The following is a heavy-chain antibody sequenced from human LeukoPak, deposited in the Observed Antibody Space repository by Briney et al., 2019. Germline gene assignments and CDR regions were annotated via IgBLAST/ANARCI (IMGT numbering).Heavy chain of an antibody. Sequence: ASVKVSCKASGYTFTSYGISWVRQAPGQGLEWMGWISAYNGNTNYAQKLQGRVTMTTDTSTSTAYMELSSLTSEDTAVYYCARVSDDSGWNFDYWGQGTLVAVSS. CDR3: ARVSDDSGWNFDY. D-gene: IGHD6-19*01. V-gene: IGHV1-18*01. CDR1: GYTFTSYG. CDR2: ISAYNGNT. J-gene: IGHJ4*02.